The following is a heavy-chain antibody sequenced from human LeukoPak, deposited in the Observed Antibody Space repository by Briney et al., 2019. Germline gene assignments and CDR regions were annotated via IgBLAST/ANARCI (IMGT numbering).Heavy chain of an antibody. J-gene: IGHJ4*02. V-gene: IGHV3-21*01. Sequence: GGSLRLSCAASGFTFSSYSMNWVRQAPGKGLEWVSSISSSSSYIYYADSVKGRFTISRDNAKNSLYLQMNSLRAEDTGVYYCARVEQQLVRENFDYWGQGTLVTVSS. CDR1: GFTFSSYS. CDR3: ARVEQQLVRENFDY. CDR2: ISSSSSYI. D-gene: IGHD6-13*01.